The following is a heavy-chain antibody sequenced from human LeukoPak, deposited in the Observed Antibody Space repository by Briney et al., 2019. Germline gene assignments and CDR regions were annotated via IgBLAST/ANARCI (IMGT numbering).Heavy chain of an antibody. Sequence: GESLKISCKASGYSFTTSWIGWVRQMPGKGLEWMGIIYPGDSDTRYSPSFQGQVTISADKSISTAYLQWSSLKASDTAMYYCARGIDIVVVSGLEPHNWFDPWGQGTLVTVSS. CDR3: ARGIDIVVVSGLEPHNWFDP. CDR1: GYSFTTSW. D-gene: IGHD2-2*01. J-gene: IGHJ5*02. CDR2: IYPGDSDT. V-gene: IGHV5-51*01.